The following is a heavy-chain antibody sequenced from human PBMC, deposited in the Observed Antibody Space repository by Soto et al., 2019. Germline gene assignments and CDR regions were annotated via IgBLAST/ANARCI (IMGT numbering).Heavy chain of an antibody. CDR2: ISGSDGT. J-gene: IGHJ4*02. CDR3: AKEKDFDFTWGSVSYTYHY. Sequence: QPGGSLRLSCAASGFPFRTYAMTLFRQSPGKGLEWVSAISGSDGTFYANSVKGRFTISRDNSRSTVYLQMNSLRAEDSAIYYCAKEKDFDFTWGSVSYTYHYWGRGTLVTVSS. CDR1: GFPFRTYA. V-gene: IGHV3-23*01. D-gene: IGHD3-16*01.